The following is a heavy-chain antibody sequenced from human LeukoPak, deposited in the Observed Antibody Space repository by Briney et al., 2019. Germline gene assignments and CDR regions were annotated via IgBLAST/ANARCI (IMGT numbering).Heavy chain of an antibody. CDR1: GYSISSGYY. V-gene: IGHV4-38-2*02. CDR2: IYHSGST. J-gene: IGHJ4*02. Sequence: SETLSLTCTVSGYSISSGYYWGWIRQPPGKGLEWIGSIYHSGSTNYNPSLKSRVTISVDKSKNQFSLNLSFVTAADTAVYYCAREGGSSSPDYWGQGTLATVSS. CDR3: AREGGSSSPDY. D-gene: IGHD6-6*01.